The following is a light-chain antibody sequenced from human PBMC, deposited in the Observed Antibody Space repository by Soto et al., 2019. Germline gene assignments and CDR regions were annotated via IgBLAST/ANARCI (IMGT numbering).Light chain of an antibody. J-gene: IGKJ1*01. CDR1: QSVSSTY. CDR3: QQYGKRPWT. CDR2: GVS. V-gene: IGKV3-20*01. Sequence: EIVLTQSPGTLSLSPGERATLSCRARQSVSSTYLAWYQQKPGQAPRLLIYGVSSRATGIPDRFSGSGSRTDFTLTISRLEPEDVAVYYCQQYGKRPWTFGQGTKVEIK.